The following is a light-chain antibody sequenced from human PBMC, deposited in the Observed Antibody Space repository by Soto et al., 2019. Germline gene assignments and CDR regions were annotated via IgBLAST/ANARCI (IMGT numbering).Light chain of an antibody. V-gene: IGLV1-44*01. J-gene: IGLJ2*01. Sequence: QSVLTQPPSASGTPGQTIAISCSGGSSNIGSHTVNWYQQLPGTAPRLLIYSNTQRPSGVPDRFSGSKSGTSPSLAISGLQSEYEGDYYCAAWDDSLNGVVFGGGTKLTVL. CDR1: SSNIGSHT. CDR2: SNT. CDR3: AAWDDSLNGVV.